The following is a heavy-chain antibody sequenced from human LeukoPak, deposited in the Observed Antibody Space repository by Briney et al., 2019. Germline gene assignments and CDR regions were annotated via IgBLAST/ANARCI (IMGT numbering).Heavy chain of an antibody. V-gene: IGHV3-23*01. J-gene: IGHJ4*02. CDR3: ATYRQVLLPFES. Sequence: GGSLRLSCAASGFTFSSYGMSWVRQAPGEGLEWVSAISYSGGSTYYADSVKGRFTISRDNSKNTLYLQMNSLRAEDTAIYYCATYRQVLLPFESWGQGTLVTVSS. CDR1: GFTFSSYG. D-gene: IGHD2-8*02. CDR2: ISYSGGST.